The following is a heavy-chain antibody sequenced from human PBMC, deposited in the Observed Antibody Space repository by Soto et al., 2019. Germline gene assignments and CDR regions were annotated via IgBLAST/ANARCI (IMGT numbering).Heavy chain of an antibody. CDR1: GYNFTNSW. Sequence: GESLKISCKGSGYNFTNSWISWVRQMPGKGLEWMGRIDPTGSKSNFRPSFQGHVTISADKSISTAYLQWSSLKASDTAMYYCARHRAAPTNYYVSSGYSQNGMDVWGQGTTVTVSS. J-gene: IGHJ6*02. CDR2: IDPTGSKS. V-gene: IGHV5-10-1*01. D-gene: IGHD3-22*01. CDR3: ARHRAAPTNYYVSSGYSQNGMDV.